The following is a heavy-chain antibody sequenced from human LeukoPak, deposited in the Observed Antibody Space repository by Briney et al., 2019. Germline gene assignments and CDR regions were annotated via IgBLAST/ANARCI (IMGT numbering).Heavy chain of an antibody. J-gene: IGHJ5*02. Sequence: ASVKVSCKASGYTFTSYDINWVRQATGQGLEWMGWMNPNSGNTGYAQKFQGRVTMTRNTSISTAYMELSSLRSENTAVYYCARGTKFTFFGVVITKNCFHPGGREPRVPVSS. CDR1: GYTFTSYD. CDR3: ARGTKFTFFGVVITKNCFHP. D-gene: IGHD3-3*01. CDR2: MNPNSGNT. V-gene: IGHV1-8*01.